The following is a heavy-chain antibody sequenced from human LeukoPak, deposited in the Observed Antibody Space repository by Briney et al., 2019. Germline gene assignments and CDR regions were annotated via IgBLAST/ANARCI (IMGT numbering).Heavy chain of an antibody. CDR2: IYHSGST. D-gene: IGHD2-2*01. Sequence: PSETLSLTCAVSGGSISSGGYSWSWIRQPPGKGLEWIGYIYHSGSTYYNPSLKSRVTISVDRSKNQFSLKLSSVTAADTAVYYCARVHQPDIFDYWGQGTLVTVSS. V-gene: IGHV4-30-2*01. CDR1: GGSISSGGYS. CDR3: ARVHQPDIFDY. J-gene: IGHJ4*02.